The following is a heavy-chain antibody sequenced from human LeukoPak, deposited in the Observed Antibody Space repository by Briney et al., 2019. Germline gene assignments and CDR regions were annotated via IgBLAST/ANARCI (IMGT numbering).Heavy chain of an antibody. V-gene: IGHV4-39*07. D-gene: IGHD1-14*01. CDR2: IYYNGFT. CDR3: ARIGCEPRPNWFDP. J-gene: IGHJ5*02. CDR1: GGSISSSSYY. Sequence: SETLSLTCTVSGGSISSSSYYWGWFRQPPGKGLEWIGYIYYNGFTRYNPSLKSRVTISGDTSKNQFSLKVSSVTAADTAVYYCARIGCEPRPNWFDPWGQGTLVIVSS.